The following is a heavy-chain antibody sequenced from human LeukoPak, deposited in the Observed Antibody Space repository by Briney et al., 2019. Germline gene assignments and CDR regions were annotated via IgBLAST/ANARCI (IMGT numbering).Heavy chain of an antibody. CDR2: IYNSEST. V-gene: IGHV4-59*08. D-gene: IGHD6-13*01. CDR3: ARRRRMAGVGTDALDI. CDR1: GGSISSYY. J-gene: IGHJ3*02. Sequence: SETLSLTCTISGGSISSYYWTWIRQPPGKGLEWIGYIYNSESTNYNPSLKSRVTISVDTSKNQFSLRLTPVTAADTAMYYCARRRRMAGVGTDALDIWGQGTMVTVSS.